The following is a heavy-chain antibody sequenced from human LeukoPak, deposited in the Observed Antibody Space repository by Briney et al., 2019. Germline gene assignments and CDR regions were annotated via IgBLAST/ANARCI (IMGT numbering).Heavy chain of an antibody. CDR1: GYTFTGYY. D-gene: IGHD2-8*01. V-gene: IGHV1-2*02. CDR2: INPNSGGT. CDR3: ARGADIVLMVYARGATVGGGGEKAFDY. Sequence: ASVKVSCKASGYTFTGYYMHWVRQAPGQGLEWMGWINPNSGGTNYAQKFQGRVTMTRDTSISTAYMELSRLRSDDTAVYYCARGADIVLMVYARGATVGGGGEKAFDYWGQGTLVTVSS. J-gene: IGHJ4*02.